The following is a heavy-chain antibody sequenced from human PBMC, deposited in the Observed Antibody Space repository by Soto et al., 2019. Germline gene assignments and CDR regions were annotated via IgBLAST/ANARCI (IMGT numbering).Heavy chain of an antibody. CDR3: ATDGYYYDSSGYYGLGY. V-gene: IGHV4-39*01. J-gene: IGHJ4*02. Sequence: SETLSLTCTVSGASISSNTYYWAWIRRPPGKGLECIGSIYYDSRTTYYNPSLKSRVTISVDTSKNQFSLKLSSVTAADTAVYYCATDGYYYDSSGYYGLGYWGQGTLVTVS. CDR2: IYYDSRTT. D-gene: IGHD3-22*01. CDR1: GASISSNTYY.